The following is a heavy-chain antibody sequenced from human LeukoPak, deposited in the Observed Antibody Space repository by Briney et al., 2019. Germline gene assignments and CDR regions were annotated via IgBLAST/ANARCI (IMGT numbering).Heavy chain of an antibody. D-gene: IGHD3-22*01. V-gene: IGHV4-59*01. Sequence: SETLSLTCAVYGGSFSGYYWSWIRQPPGKGLEWIGYIYYSGSTNYNPSLKSRVTISVDTSKNQFSLKLSSVTAADTAVYYCARPSYYYDSSGYSPRGAFDIWGQGTMVTVSS. J-gene: IGHJ3*02. CDR3: ARPSYYYDSSGYSPRGAFDI. CDR2: IYYSGST. CDR1: GGSFSGYY.